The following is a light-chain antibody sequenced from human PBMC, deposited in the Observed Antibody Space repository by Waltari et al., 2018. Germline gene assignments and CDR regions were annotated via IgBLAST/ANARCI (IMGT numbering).Light chain of an antibody. CDR3: QSYDSSLSGGV. CDR1: SSNTGAGYD. J-gene: IGLJ2*01. V-gene: IGLV1-40*01. CDR2: GNS. Sequence: QSVLTQPPSVSGAPGQRVTLPCTGRSSNTGAGYDVHWYQQLPGTAPKLLIYGNSNRPSGVPDRFSGSKSGTSASLAITGLQAEDEADYYCQSYDSSLSGGVFGGGTKLTVL.